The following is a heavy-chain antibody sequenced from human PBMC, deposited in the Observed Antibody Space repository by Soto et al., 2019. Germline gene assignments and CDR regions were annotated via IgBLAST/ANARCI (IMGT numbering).Heavy chain of an antibody. CDR1: GITFSSNA. Sequence: EVQLLESGGGLVQPGGSLRLSCAASGITFSSNAMSWVRQAPGKGLEWVSSISASGTSTYYADSVMGRFTISRDISKNTLXXQMNTXRAXXXXXXXXXXXXXSTSWYRFDPWGQGTLVTVSS. CDR2: ISASGTST. V-gene: IGHV3-23*01. D-gene: IGHD6-13*01. CDR3: XXXXXSTSWYRFDP. J-gene: IGHJ5*02.